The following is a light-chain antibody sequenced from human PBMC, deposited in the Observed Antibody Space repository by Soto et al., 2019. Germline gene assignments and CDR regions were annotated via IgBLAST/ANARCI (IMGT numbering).Light chain of an antibody. CDR3: KQYSSSPPIT. J-gene: IGKJ5*01. CDR1: ESVVQY. Sequence: EIVLTQSPGTLSLSPGERATISCRASESVVQYLAWYQQKPGQAPRLVVHGASTRATGIPDRFSGTGSGTEFTLTISRLEPEDFAVYYCKQYSSSPPITFGQGTRLEI. V-gene: IGKV3-20*01. CDR2: GAS.